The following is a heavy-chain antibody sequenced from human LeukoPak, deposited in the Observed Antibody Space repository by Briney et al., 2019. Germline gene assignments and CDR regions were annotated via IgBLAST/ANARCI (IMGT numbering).Heavy chain of an antibody. J-gene: IGHJ4*02. CDR2: IYYSRST. V-gene: IGHV4-30-4*01. CDR1: GGSISSGDYY. D-gene: IGHD4-23*01. CDR3: AREVSRWPYYFDY. Sequence: SQTLSLTCTVSGGSISSGDYYWSWIRQPPGKGLEGIGYIYYSRSTYYNPSLKSRVTMSVDTSKNQFSLRLSSVTAADTAVYYCAREVSRWPYYFDYWGQGTLVTVSS.